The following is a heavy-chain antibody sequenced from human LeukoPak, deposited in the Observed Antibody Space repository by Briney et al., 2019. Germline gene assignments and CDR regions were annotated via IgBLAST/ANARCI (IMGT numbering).Heavy chain of an antibody. CDR1: GGSFSGYY. J-gene: IGHJ5*02. CDR3: ARRGVVPAAMGGGNWFDP. D-gene: IGHD2-2*01. CDR2: INHSGST. V-gene: IGHV4-34*01. Sequence: SSETLSLTCAVYGGSFSGYYWSWIRQPPGKGLEWIGEINHSGSTNYNPSLKSPVTISVDTSKNQFSLKLSSVTAADTAVYYCARRGVVPAAMGGGNWFDPWGQGTLVTVSS.